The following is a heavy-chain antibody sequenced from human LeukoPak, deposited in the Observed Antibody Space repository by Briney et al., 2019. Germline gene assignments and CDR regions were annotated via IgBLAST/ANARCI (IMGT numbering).Heavy chain of an antibody. CDR3: ARHTAAAGTYRYYYGMDV. CDR1: GYSFTSYW. V-gene: IGHV5-51*01. CDR2: IYPGDSDT. D-gene: IGHD6-13*01. Sequence: ESLKISSKASGYSFTSYWIGWVRQMPGKGLECMGIIYPGDSDTRYSPSFQGQVTISADKSISTAYLQWSSLKASDTAMYYCARHTAAAGTYRYYYGMDVWGQGTTVTVSS. J-gene: IGHJ6*02.